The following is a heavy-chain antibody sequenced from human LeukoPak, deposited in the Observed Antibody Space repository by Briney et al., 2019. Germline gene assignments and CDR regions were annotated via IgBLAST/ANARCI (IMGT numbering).Heavy chain of an antibody. D-gene: IGHD6-19*01. J-gene: IGHJ1*01. CDR3: AADSIAVAGTGEYFQH. CDR1: GFTFTSSA. Sequence: AASVKVSCKASGFTFTSSAMQWVRQARGQRLEWIGWIVVGSGNTNYAQKFQERVTITRDMSTSTAYMELSSLRSEDTAVYYCAADSIAVAGTGEYFQHWGQGTLVTVSS. CDR2: IVVGSGNT. V-gene: IGHV1-58*02.